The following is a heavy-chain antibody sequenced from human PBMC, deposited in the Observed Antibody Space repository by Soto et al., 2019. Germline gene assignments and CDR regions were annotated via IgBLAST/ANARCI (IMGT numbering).Heavy chain of an antibody. CDR2: IYRGGDS. J-gene: IGHJ4*02. CDR3: ASCHWNGPNDY. CDR1: GLTVSNNY. V-gene: IGHV3-66*01. D-gene: IGHD1-1*01. Sequence: EVQLEESGGGLVQPGGSLRLSCAASGLTVSNNYMRWVRHAPGKGLEWVSVIYRGGDSYYADSVNGRFTISRDNSKNTLYLQMNSLRDEDTAVYYCASCHWNGPNDYWGQGTLVTLSS.